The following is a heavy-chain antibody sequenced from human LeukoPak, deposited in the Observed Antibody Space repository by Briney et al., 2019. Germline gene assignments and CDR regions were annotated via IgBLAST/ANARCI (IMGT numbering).Heavy chain of an antibody. V-gene: IGHV3-33*06. D-gene: IGHD1-26*01. CDR2: IWYDGSNK. Sequence: PGRSLRLSCAASGFTFSSYGMHWVRQAPGKGLEWVAVIWYDGSNKYYADSVKGRFTISRDNSKNTLYLQMNSLRAEDTAVYYCAKELSGSYYYYYYMDVWGKGTTVTVSS. J-gene: IGHJ6*03. CDR1: GFTFSSYG. CDR3: AKELSGSYYYYYYMDV.